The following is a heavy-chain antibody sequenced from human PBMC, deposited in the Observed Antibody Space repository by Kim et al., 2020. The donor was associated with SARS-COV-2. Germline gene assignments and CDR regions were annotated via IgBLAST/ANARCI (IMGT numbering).Heavy chain of an antibody. Sequence: GGSLRLSCAASGFTLSNYWIHWVRLVPGKGPVWVSRINEDGTIINYAESVRGRFTISRDIAKNTAYLQMNSLRVEDTAVYDCARDLFVEFDYWGQGTLVT. CDR3: ARDLFVEFDY. J-gene: IGHJ4*02. V-gene: IGHV3-74*01. CDR1: GFTLSNYW. CDR2: INEDGTII. D-gene: IGHD3-3*01.